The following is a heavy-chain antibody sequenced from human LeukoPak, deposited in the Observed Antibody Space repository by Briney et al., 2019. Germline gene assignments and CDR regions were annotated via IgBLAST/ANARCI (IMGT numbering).Heavy chain of an antibody. CDR1: GFTFSSYG. Sequence: PGGSLRLSCAASGFTFSSYGMHWVRQAPGKGREWVAFIRYDGSNKYYADSVKGRFTISRDNSKNTLYLQMNSLRAEDTAVYYCAKDRVVAGTTGAFDIWGQGTMVTVSS. J-gene: IGHJ3*02. CDR3: AKDRVVAGTTGAFDI. CDR2: IRYDGSNK. V-gene: IGHV3-30*02. D-gene: IGHD6-19*01.